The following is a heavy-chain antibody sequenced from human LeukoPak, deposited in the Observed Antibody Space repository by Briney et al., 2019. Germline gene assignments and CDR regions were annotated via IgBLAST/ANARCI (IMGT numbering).Heavy chain of an antibody. Sequence: GGSLRLSCAASGFTFSSYTMNWVRQAPGKGLEWVSSIAGSSGYISYADSVKGRFTISRDNAKKSLYLQMTSLTAEDTAVYYCARDLAPAAYWGQGTLVTVSS. CDR3: ARDLAPAAY. CDR1: GFTFSSYT. CDR2: IAGSSGYI. D-gene: IGHD2-2*01. V-gene: IGHV3-21*01. J-gene: IGHJ4*02.